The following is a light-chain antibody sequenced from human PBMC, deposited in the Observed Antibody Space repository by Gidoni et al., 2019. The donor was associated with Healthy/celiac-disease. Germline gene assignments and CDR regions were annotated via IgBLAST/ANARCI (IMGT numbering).Light chain of an antibody. CDR1: QSVSSSY. V-gene: IGKV3-20*01. CDR3: QQYGSSPT. J-gene: IGKJ1*01. Sequence: EIVLTQSPGTLSLSPGERATLSCRASQSVSSSYLAWYQQKPGQAPRLLIYGASSRATGIPDRFSGSWSGTDFTLTISRLEPEDFAVYYCQQYGSSPTFXXXTKVEIK. CDR2: GAS.